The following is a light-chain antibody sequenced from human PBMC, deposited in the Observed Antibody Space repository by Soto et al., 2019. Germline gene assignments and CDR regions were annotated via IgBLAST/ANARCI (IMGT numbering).Light chain of an antibody. CDR3: CSYAGSGTVV. Sequence: QSALTQPASVSGSPGQSITISCTGTTSDVGRYNLVSWYQKHPGKAPKLMIYEGTKRPSGVSNRFSGSKSGNTASLTISGLQAEDEADYYCCSYAGSGTVVFGGGTKLTVL. CDR2: EGT. V-gene: IGLV2-23*01. CDR1: TSDVGRYNL. J-gene: IGLJ2*01.